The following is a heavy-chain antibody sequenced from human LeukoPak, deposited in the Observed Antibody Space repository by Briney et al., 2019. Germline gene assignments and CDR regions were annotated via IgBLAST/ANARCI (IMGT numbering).Heavy chain of an antibody. V-gene: IGHV4-34*01. CDR3: ARGPMYSSSWHPRMPFLDY. D-gene: IGHD6-13*01. CDR1: GGSFSGYY. Sequence: SETLSLTCAVYGGSFSGYYWSWIRQPPGKGLEWIGEINHSGSTNYNPSLKSRVTIPVDTSKNQFSLKLSSVTAADTAVYYCARGPMYSSSWHPRMPFLDYWGQGTLVTVSS. J-gene: IGHJ4*02. CDR2: INHSGST.